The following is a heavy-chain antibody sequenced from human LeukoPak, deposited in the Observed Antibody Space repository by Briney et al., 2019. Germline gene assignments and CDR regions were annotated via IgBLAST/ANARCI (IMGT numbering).Heavy chain of an antibody. D-gene: IGHD6-19*01. CDR1: GFTFSTYG. V-gene: IGHV3-33*01. CDR3: ARDRGSGDSFDL. Sequence: GGSLRLSCAASGFTFSTYGMHWVRQAPGKGLEWVAVIWFDGSNQYYVDSVRGRFSISRDNSKNTLYLQMNTLRAEDTGVHYCARDRGSGDSFDLWGQGAMVTVSS. CDR2: IWFDGSNQ. J-gene: IGHJ3*01.